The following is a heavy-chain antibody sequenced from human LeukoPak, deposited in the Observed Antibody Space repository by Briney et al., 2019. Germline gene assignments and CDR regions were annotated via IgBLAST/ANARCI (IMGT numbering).Heavy chain of an antibody. CDR3: ARDLGSGEYDY. CDR1: GGSISRHY. J-gene: IGHJ4*02. CDR2: ISNRGTP. Sequence: PSETLSLTCTVSGGSISRHYWSWIRQPPGKGLEWIGYISNRGTPTYSPSLKSRVTISVDTSKNQFSLKLSSVTAADTAVYYCARDLGSGEYDYWGQGTLVTVSS. V-gene: IGHV4-59*11. D-gene: IGHD3-10*01.